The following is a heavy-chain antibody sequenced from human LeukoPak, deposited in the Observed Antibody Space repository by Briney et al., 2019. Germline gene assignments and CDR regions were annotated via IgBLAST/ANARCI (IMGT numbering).Heavy chain of an antibody. CDR3: ATINPDYGGFPRDWGFNY. J-gene: IGHJ4*02. D-gene: IGHD4-23*01. CDR2: ISYDGSNK. V-gene: IGHV3-30*03. Sequence: GRSLRLSCAASGFTFSSYGMHWVRQAPGKGLEWVAVISYDGSNKYYADSVKGRFTISRDNSKNTLYLQMNSLRAEDTAVYYCATINPDYGGFPRDWGFNYWGQGTLVTVSS. CDR1: GFTFSSYG.